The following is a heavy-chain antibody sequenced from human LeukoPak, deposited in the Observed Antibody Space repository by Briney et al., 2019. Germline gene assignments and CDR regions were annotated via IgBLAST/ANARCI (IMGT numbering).Heavy chain of an antibody. J-gene: IGHJ4*02. CDR1: GGSISGFY. CDR3: AKTATTGDYFDY. V-gene: IGHV4-59*01. CDR2: IYYSGST. D-gene: IGHD1-1*01. Sequence: PSETLSLTCIVSGGSISGFYWSWIRQPPGKGLEWIADIYYSGSTNYNPSLKSRVTISVDTSKTQFSLKLSSVTAADTAIYYCAKTATTGDYFDYWGQGTLVTVSS.